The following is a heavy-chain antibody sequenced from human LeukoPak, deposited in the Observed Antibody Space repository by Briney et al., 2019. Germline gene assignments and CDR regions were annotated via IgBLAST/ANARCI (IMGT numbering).Heavy chain of an antibody. J-gene: IGHJ3*02. CDR1: GFNFSNAW. D-gene: IGHD3-10*01. Sequence: GGSLRLSCEGSGFNFSNAWMSWVRQAPGKGLEWVGRIKSKTDGGTTDYAAPVKGRFTISRDDSKNTLYLQMNSLKTEDTAVYYCTTVPVGFGEFHKILEAFDIWGQGTMVTVSS. CDR2: IKSKTDGGTT. V-gene: IGHV3-15*01. CDR3: TTVPVGFGEFHKILEAFDI.